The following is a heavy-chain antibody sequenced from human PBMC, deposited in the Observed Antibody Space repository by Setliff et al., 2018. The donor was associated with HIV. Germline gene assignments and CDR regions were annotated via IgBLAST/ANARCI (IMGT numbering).Heavy chain of an antibody. CDR1: GFTVSSNY. V-gene: IGHV3-53*01. D-gene: IGHD3-22*01. Sequence: GVLRLSCAASGFTVSSNYMSWVRQAPGKGLEWVSVVYSGGSTYYADSVKGRFTISRDNSKNTLYLQMNSLRAEDTAVYYCAGAYYYESSGYYWVYWGQGTLVTVSS. CDR2: VYSGGST. CDR3: AGAYYYESSGYYWVY. J-gene: IGHJ4*02.